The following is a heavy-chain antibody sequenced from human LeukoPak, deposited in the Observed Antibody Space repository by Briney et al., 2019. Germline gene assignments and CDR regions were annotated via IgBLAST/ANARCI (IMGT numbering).Heavy chain of an antibody. CDR3: ARERIKMGVIDN. J-gene: IGHJ4*02. Sequence: SETLSLTCTVSGGSISSGNYYWSWIRQPAGKGLEWIGRIYNSGSTNYNPYLKSRVTISADTSKNQFSLNLNSVTAADTAVYYGARERIKMGVIDNGGQGTWSPSPQ. V-gene: IGHV4-61*02. D-gene: IGHD3-16*01. CDR1: GGSISSGNYY. CDR2: IYNSGST.